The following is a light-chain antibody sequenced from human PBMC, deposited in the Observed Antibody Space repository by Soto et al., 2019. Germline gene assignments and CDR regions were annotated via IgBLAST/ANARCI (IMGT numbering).Light chain of an antibody. J-gene: IGKJ5*01. CDR2: LAS. Sequence: EIVLTKSPATLSSFPGDRVTLSCRASQAVNTRLAWYQHKPGQAPRILIYLASNRAAGVPARFSGSWSGTDCTLTISSLEPEDVAVYYCQQRSSWPPTLGQGTRLEVK. CDR3: QQRSSWPPT. CDR1: QAVNTR. V-gene: IGKV3D-11*03.